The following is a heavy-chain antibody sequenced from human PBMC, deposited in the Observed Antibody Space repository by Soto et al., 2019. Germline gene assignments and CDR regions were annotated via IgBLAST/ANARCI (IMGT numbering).Heavy chain of an antibody. V-gene: IGHV3-23*01. CDR3: AKDLFAHGDYNNWFDP. Sequence: GGSLRLSCAASGFTFSSYAMSWVRQAPGKGLEWVSAISGSGGSTYYADSVKGRFTISRDNSKNTLYLQMNSPRAEDTAVYYCAKDLFAHGDYNNWFDPWGQGTLVTVSS. D-gene: IGHD4-17*01. J-gene: IGHJ5*02. CDR1: GFTFSSYA. CDR2: ISGSGGST.